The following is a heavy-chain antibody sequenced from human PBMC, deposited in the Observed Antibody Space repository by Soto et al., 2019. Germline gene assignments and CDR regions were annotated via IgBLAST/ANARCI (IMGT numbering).Heavy chain of an antibody. D-gene: IGHD6-19*01. V-gene: IGHV3-30*03. CDR2: ISFDGHDQ. Sequence: SLRVSCAASGFPFSNYGMHWVRQAPGKGLEWMAVISFDGHDQDYADSVKGRFTISRDNSKSTLYLQMNSLRAEDTAVYYCATQPWVAGVWGQGTLVTVSS. J-gene: IGHJ4*02. CDR1: GFPFSNYG. CDR3: ATQPWVAGV.